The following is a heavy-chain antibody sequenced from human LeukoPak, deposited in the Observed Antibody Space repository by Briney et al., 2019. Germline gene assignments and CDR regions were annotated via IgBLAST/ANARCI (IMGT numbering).Heavy chain of an antibody. V-gene: IGHV4-59*08. J-gene: IGHJ4*02. D-gene: IGHD6-19*01. CDR3: ARSIGRALMGIAVAGTGMEY. Sequence: SETLSLTCTVSGGSISSYYWSWIRQPPGKGLEWIGSIYHSGSTYYNPSLKSRVTISVDTSKNQFSLKLSSVTAADTAVYYCARSIGRALMGIAVAGTGMEYWGQGTLVTVSS. CDR1: GGSISSYY. CDR2: IYHSGST.